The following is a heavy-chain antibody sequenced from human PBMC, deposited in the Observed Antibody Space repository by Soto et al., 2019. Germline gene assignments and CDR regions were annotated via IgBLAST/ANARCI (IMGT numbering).Heavy chain of an antibody. J-gene: IGHJ5*02. CDR2: ISGSGGST. CDR3: TRELYTYGPTNWFDP. V-gene: IGHV3-23*01. CDR1: GFTFSSYA. D-gene: IGHD5-18*01. Sequence: PGGSLRLSCAASGFTFSSYAMSWVRQAPGKGLEWVSAISGSGGSTYYADSVKGRFTISRDNSKNTLYLQMNSLKTEDTAVYYCTRELYTYGPTNWFDPWGQGTLVTVSS.